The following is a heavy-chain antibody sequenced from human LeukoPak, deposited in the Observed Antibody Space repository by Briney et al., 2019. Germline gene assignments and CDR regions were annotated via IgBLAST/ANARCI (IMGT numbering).Heavy chain of an antibody. V-gene: IGHV3-23*01. CDR1: GFTFSSYA. CDR2: ISGSGGST. J-gene: IGHJ4*02. CDR3: AKVQYYDFWSGYVN. Sequence: GGSLRLSCAASGFTFSSYAMSWDRQAPGKGLEWVSAISGSGGSTYYADSVKGRFTISRDNSKNTLYLQMNSLRAEDTAVYYCAKVQYYDFWSGYVNWGQGTLVTVSS. D-gene: IGHD3-3*01.